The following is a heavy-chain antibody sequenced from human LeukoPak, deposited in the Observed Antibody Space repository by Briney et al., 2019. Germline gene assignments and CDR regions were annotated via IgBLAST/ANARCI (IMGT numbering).Heavy chain of an antibody. V-gene: IGHV3-30*18. CDR2: ISYDGSNK. CDR3: AKDPRDGYEYFDY. Sequence: PGGSLRLSCAASGFTFSSYGMHWVRQAPGKGLEWVAVISYDGSNKYYADSVKGRFTTSRDNSKNTLYLQMNSLRAEDTAVYYCAKDPRDGYEYFDYWGQGTLVTVSS. J-gene: IGHJ4*02. D-gene: IGHD5-24*01. CDR1: GFTFSSYG.